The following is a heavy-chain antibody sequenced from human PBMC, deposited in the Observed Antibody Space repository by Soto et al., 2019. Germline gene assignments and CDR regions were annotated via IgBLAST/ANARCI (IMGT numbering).Heavy chain of an antibody. Sequence: GASVKVSCKASGYTFTSYGISWVRQAPGQGLEWMGWINVYNGNTKYAQKVQGRVTMTTDASTSTAYMELRSLRSDDTAVYYCARGVGSGSYYNQYNWFDPWGQGTLVTVS. J-gene: IGHJ5*02. CDR2: INVYNGNT. CDR1: GYTFTSYG. V-gene: IGHV1-18*01. D-gene: IGHD3-10*01. CDR3: ARGVGSGSYYNQYNWFDP.